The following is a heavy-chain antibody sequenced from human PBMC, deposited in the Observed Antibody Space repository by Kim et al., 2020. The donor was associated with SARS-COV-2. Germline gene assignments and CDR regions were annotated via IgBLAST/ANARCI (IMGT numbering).Heavy chain of an antibody. CDR1: GFSLSTSGMS. J-gene: IGHJ2*01. V-gene: IGHV2-70*12. CDR3: ARSTAVTTPLLSTGDWYFDL. Sequence: SGPTLVKPTQTLSLTCTFSGFSLSTSGMSVSWIRQPPGKTLEWLALIDYDDDKFYSTSLKTRLTISRDTSKSQVVLTMTNVNPVDTATYYCARSTAVTTPLLSTGDWYFDLWGRGTLVTVSS. CDR2: IDYDDDK. D-gene: IGHD4-17*01.